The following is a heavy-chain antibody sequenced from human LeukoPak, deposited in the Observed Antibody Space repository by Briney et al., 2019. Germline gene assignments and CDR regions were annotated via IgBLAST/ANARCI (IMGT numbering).Heavy chain of an antibody. J-gene: IGHJ4*02. CDR1: GFTFSTFA. CDR2: IFPSGGEI. Sequence: PGGSLRLSCAASGFTFSTFAMVWVRQPPGKGLEWVSSIFPSGGEIHYADSVRGRFTISRDNSKSTLSLQMNSLRAEDTAVYYCAKEGGDIYYYGSGSYYSPDYWGQGTLVTVSS. CDR3: AKEGGDIYYYGSGSYYSPDY. V-gene: IGHV3-23*01. D-gene: IGHD3-10*01.